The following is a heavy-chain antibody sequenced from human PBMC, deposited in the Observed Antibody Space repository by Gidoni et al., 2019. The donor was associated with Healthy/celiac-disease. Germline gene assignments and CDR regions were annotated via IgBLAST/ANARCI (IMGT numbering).Heavy chain of an antibody. CDR1: GFTFSSYG. V-gene: IGHV3-33*01. Sequence: QVQLVESGGGVVQPGRSLRLSCAASGFTFSSYGMHWVRQGPGTGLEWGAVIWYDGSNKYYADSVKGRFTISRDNSKNTLYLQMNSLRAEDTAVYYCARDTAGGYYDFWSGLGLDTAKAGWMDVWGQGTTVTVSS. J-gene: IGHJ6*02. CDR3: ARDTAGGYYDFWSGLGLDTAKAGWMDV. D-gene: IGHD3-3*01. CDR2: IWYDGSNK.